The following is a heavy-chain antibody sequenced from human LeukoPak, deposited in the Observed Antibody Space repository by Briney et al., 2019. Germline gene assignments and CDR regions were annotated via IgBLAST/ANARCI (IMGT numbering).Heavy chain of an antibody. CDR2: IKSKTDGGTT. CDR1: GFTFSNAW. Sequence: GGSLRLSCAASGFTFSNAWMSWVRQAPGKGLEWVGRIKSKTDGGTTDYAAPVKGRFTISRDDSKNTLYLQMNSLETEDTAMYYCTTGVYDFWSGYADYWGQGTLVTVSS. CDR3: TTGVYDFWSGYADY. J-gene: IGHJ4*02. D-gene: IGHD3-3*01. V-gene: IGHV3-15*01.